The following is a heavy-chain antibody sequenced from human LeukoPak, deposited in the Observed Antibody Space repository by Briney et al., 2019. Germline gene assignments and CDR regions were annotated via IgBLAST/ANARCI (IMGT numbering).Heavy chain of an antibody. CDR3: ADLGTSYGLDV. Sequence: GGSLRLSCAASGFIFSSAWVHWVRQAPGKGLEWVGRIKKQVDSYTTQYAASVKGRFTVSRDDSKNTLFLQMNSLKTEDTAVYYCADLGTSYGLDVWGQGTTVTVSS. V-gene: IGHV3-72*01. J-gene: IGHJ6*02. CDR1: GFIFSSAW. CDR2: IKKQVDSYTT. D-gene: IGHD3-10*01.